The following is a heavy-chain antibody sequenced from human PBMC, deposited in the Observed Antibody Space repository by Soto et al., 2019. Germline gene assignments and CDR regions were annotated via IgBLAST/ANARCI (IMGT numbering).Heavy chain of an antibody. V-gene: IGHV4-59*01. CDR2: IYYSGST. CDR1: GGSISSYY. Sequence: PSETLSLTCTVSGGSISSYYWSCIRQPPGKGLEWIGYIYYSGSTNYNPSLESRVTISVDTSKNQFSLKLSSVTAADTAVYYCARYTTVTTFDYWGKGTLVTVSS. D-gene: IGHD4-17*01. CDR3: ARYTTVTTFDY. J-gene: IGHJ4*02.